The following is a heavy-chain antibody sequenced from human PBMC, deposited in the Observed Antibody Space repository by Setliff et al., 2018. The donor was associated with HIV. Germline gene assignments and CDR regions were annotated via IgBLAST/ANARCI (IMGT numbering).Heavy chain of an antibody. CDR3: AKRTFGSGRLDP. D-gene: IGHD3-16*01. CDR2: IHTTGST. Sequence: SCSVSGDSISSGSYYWSWIRLPAGKGLEWIGQIHTTGSTNYNPSLKSRVTIPMDTSKNQFSLNLNSVTATDTAVYYCAKRTFGSGRLDPWGQGTLVTVSS. CDR1: GDSISSGSYY. V-gene: IGHV4-61*09. J-gene: IGHJ5*02.